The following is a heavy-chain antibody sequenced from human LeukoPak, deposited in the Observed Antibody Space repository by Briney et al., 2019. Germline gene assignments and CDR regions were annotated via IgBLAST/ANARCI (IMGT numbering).Heavy chain of an antibody. CDR3: ARVPSYYDFWSDSYYYYMDV. CDR2: IYYSGST. Sequence: ASETLSLTCTVSGGSISSYYWSWIRQPPGKGLEWIGYIYYSGSTNYNPSLKSRVTISVDTSKNQFSLKLSSVTAADTAVYYCARVPSYYDFWSDSYYYYMDVWGKGTTATVSS. D-gene: IGHD3-3*01. V-gene: IGHV4-59*01. J-gene: IGHJ6*03. CDR1: GGSISSYY.